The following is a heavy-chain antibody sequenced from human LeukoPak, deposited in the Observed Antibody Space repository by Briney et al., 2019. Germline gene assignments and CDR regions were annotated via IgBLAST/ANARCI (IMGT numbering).Heavy chain of an antibody. V-gene: IGHV3-23*01. D-gene: IGHD3-3*01. CDR2: ISGSGGST. CDR3: AKLVITIFGVIINPPDY. Sequence: GGSLRLSCAASGFTFSSYAMSWVRQAPGKGLEWVSAISGSGGSTYYADSVKGRFTISRDNSKNTLYLQMNSLRAEDTAVYYCAKLVITIFGVIINPPDYWGQGTLVTVSS. CDR1: GFTFSSYA. J-gene: IGHJ4*02.